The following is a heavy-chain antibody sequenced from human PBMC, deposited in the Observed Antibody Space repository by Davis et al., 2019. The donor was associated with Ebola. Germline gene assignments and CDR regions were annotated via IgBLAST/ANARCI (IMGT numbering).Heavy chain of an antibody. CDR2: IIPIFGTA. D-gene: IGHD3/OR15-3a*01. CDR3: ARLDSTGIYYYGMDV. CDR1: GGTFSSYA. Sequence: AASVTVSCKASGGTFSSYAISWVRQAPGQGLEWMGGIIPIFGTANYAQKFQGRVTITADESTSTAYMELSSLRSEDTAVYYCARLDSTGIYYYGMDVWGKGTTVTVSS. J-gene: IGHJ6*04. V-gene: IGHV1-69*13.